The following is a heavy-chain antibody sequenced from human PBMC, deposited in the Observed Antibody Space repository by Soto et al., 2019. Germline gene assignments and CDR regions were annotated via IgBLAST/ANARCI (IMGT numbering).Heavy chain of an antibody. CDR3: ARNVRLGVTY. J-gene: IGHJ4*02. D-gene: IGHD2-8*01. CDR2: INHSGST. V-gene: IGHV4-34*01. CDR1: GGSFSGYY. Sequence: SETLSLTCAVYGGSFSGYYWSWIRQPPGKGLEWIGEINHSGSTNYNPSLKSRVTISVDTSKNQFSLKLSSVTAADTAVYYCARNVRLGVTYWGQGTLVTVSS.